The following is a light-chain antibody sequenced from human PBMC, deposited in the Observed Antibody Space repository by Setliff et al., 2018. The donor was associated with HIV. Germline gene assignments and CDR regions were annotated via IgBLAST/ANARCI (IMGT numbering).Light chain of an antibody. CDR2: DVS. Sequence: QSALAQPASVSGSPGQSITISCTGTSSDVGRYNYVSWYQQHPSKTPKLIIYDVSKWPSGVSNRFSASKSGNTASLTISGLQAEDEADYYCCSYTSISTYVFGTGTKVTVL. CDR3: CSYTSISTYV. CDR1: SSDVGRYNY. V-gene: IGLV2-14*03. J-gene: IGLJ1*01.